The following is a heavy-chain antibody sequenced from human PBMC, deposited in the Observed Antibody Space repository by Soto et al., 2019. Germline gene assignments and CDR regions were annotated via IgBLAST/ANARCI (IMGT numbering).Heavy chain of an antibody. CDR2: ISYDGRDT. J-gene: IGHJ4*02. Sequence: QVQLVESGGGVVEPGRSRRLSCATSGFTLSSFGMHWVRQAPGKGLGWVALISYDGRDTYYADSVKGRFTISRDNRKSTLYLEMNSLRPEDTAFYYCAKDRGWYSGTSDYWGQGALVTVSS. CDR3: AKDRGWYSGTSDY. V-gene: IGHV3-30*18. CDR1: GFTLSSFG. D-gene: IGHD1-26*01.